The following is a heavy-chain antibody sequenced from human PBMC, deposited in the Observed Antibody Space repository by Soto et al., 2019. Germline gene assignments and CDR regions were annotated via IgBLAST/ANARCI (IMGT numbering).Heavy chain of an antibody. CDR1: GFTFSSYS. CDR2: ISSSNGYI. Sequence: GGSLRLSCAASGFTFSSYSMNWVRQAPGKGLEWVSSISSSNGYIYYADSVKGRFTISRDNAKNSLYLQMNSLRAEDTAVYYCARDPLVLLQPAIGPCPRPQITRGDAFDSWGQGTMVTVSS. V-gene: IGHV3-21*01. CDR3: ARDPLVLLQPAIGPCPRPQITRGDAFDS. J-gene: IGHJ3*02. D-gene: IGHD2-2*02.